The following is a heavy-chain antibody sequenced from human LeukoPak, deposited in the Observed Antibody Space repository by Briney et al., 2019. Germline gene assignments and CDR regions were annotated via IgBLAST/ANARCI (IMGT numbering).Heavy chain of an antibody. CDR3: ARQQTDVTPIDY. V-gene: IGHV1-18*01. J-gene: IGHJ4*02. D-gene: IGHD1-1*01. Sequence: ASVKVSCKASGYTFTSYGISWVRQAPGRGLEWMGWISAYNGNTNYAQKLQGRVTITADESTSTAYMELSSLRSEDTAVYYCARQQTDVTPIDYWGQGTLVTVSS. CDR1: GYTFTSYG. CDR2: ISAYNGNT.